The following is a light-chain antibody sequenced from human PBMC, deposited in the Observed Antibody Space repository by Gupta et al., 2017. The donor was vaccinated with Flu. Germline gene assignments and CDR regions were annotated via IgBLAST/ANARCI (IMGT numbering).Light chain of an antibody. CDR2: QVS. CDR1: QGLVYSDGNTY. V-gene: IGKV2-30*01. CDR3: MQGAHWHWA. J-gene: IGKJ1*01. Sequence: DVVMTQSPLSLPVTLGQPASISCRSSQGLVYSDGNTYLHWFQQRPGQSPRRLIYQVSYRDSGVPDRVSGSGSGTDFTLKISRVEAEDVGICFCMQGAHWHWAFGQGTTVEIK.